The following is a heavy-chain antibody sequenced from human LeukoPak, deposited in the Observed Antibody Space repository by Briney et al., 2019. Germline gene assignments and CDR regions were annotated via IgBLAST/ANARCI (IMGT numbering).Heavy chain of an antibody. V-gene: IGHV3-48*01. CDR2: ISTSTTTK. CDR1: GFTFSSYS. CDR3: ATNILVRDIINWFDP. Sequence: GGSLRLSCAASGFTFSSYSMNWVRQAPGKGLEWVSYISTSTTTKYSADSVKGRFTISRDNAKNSLYLQMNSLRADDTAVYYCATNILVRDIINWFDPWGQGTLVTVSS. J-gene: IGHJ5*02. D-gene: IGHD3-10*01.